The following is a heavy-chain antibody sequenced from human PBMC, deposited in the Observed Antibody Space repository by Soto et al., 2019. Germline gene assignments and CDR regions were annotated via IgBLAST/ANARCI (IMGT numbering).Heavy chain of an antibody. Sequence: GGSLRLSCIASGVTFSRYAMSWVRKAPGEGLECVSSISGSGGNTYYADSVKGRFTISRDNSKNTLYLQMNSLRAEDTAIYYCAREPIAAVCFDYWGQGALVTVSS. D-gene: IGHD6-13*01. CDR2: ISGSGGNT. CDR1: GVTFSRYA. CDR3: AREPIAAVCFDY. V-gene: IGHV3-23*01. J-gene: IGHJ4*02.